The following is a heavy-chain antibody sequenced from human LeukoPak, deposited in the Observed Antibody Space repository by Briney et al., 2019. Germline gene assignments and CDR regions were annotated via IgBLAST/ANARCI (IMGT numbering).Heavy chain of an antibody. CDR3: ARGITMIVVVIRDWYFDL. CDR1: GGSISSSSYY. CDR2: IYYSGST. Sequence: SETLSLACTVSGGSISSSSYYWGWIRQPPGKGLEWIGSIYYSGSTSYNPSLKSRVTISVDTSRNQFSLKLSSVTAADTAVYYCARGITMIVVVIRDWYFDLWGRGTLVTVSS. V-gene: IGHV4-39*01. D-gene: IGHD3-22*01. J-gene: IGHJ2*01.